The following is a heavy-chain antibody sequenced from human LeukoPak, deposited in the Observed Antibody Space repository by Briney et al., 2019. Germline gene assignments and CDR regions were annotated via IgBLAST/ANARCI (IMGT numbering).Heavy chain of an antibody. J-gene: IGHJ4*02. CDR3: ARGYCSSTSCSVYFDY. V-gene: IGHV1-69*13. D-gene: IGHD2-2*01. CDR1: GGTFSSYA. Sequence: SVKVSCKASGGTFSSYANSWVRQAPGQGLEWMGGIIPIFGTANYAQKFQGRVTITADESTSTAYMELSSLRSEDTAVYYCARGYCSSTSCSVYFDYWGQGTLVTVSS. CDR2: IIPIFGTA.